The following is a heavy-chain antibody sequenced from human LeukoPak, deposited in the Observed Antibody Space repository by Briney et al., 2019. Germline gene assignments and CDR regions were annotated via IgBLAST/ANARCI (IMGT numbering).Heavy chain of an antibody. CDR1: GYTFTGYY. Sequence: GASVKVSCKASGYTFTGYYMHWVRQAPGQGLEWMGRINPNSGGTNYAQKFQGRVTMTRDTSISTAYMELSRLRSDDTAVYYCARADYGDYFWFDPWGQGTLVTVSS. CDR2: INPNSGGT. J-gene: IGHJ5*02. CDR3: ARADYGDYFWFDP. V-gene: IGHV1-2*06. D-gene: IGHD4-17*01.